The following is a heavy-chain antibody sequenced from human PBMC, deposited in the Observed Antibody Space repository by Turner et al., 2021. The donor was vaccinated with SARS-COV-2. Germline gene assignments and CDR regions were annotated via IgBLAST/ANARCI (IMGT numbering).Heavy chain of an antibody. V-gene: IGHV1-24*01. CDR2: FDHEDGET. CDR1: GSTLTEFS. J-gene: IGHJ6*02. CDR3: ETVTVVPAAIGYYDYYGMDV. Sequence: QVQLVQSGAEVKNPGASVNVSCKVSGSTLTEFSMHWVRQAPGKGLEWMGAFDHEDGETIYAQKVQGRVSMTEDTSTDTAYMEQSRLRSEDTAVYYCETVTVVPAAIGYYDYYGMDVWGQGTTVTVSS. D-gene: IGHD2-2*02.